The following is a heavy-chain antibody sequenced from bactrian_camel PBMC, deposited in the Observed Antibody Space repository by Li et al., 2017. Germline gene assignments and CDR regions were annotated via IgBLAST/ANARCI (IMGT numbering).Heavy chain of an antibody. CDR3: AANDFGRSALGWILTCPYNF. V-gene: IGHV3S61*01. J-gene: IGHJ4*01. D-gene: IGHD1*01. Sequence: HVQLVESGGGLVQTAGSLRLSCAASGFPFDDSDMGWYRQAPGKEREALAAIYIRGGRTGYADSVKARFTVSEDNSNNIYLEMNDLKPEDTAMYFCAANDFGRSALGWILTCPYNFRGQGTQVTVS. CDR2: IYIRGGRT. CDR1: GFPFDDSD.